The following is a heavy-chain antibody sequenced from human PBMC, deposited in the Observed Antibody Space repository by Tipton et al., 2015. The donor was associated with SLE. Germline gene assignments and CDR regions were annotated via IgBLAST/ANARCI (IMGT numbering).Heavy chain of an antibody. J-gene: IGHJ4*02. CDR3: AADGDGSTWTARVHN. CDR2: IWSDGSTK. CDR1: GFTSGSIFSDYA. Sequence: QLVQSGGGVVQPGRSLRLSCAASGFTSGSIFSDYAMHWVRQAPGKGLHWVAQIWSDGSTKYYADSVTGRFTISRDNSRNTVYLQMDSLRDDDTAVYFCAADGDGSTWTARVHNWGQGVLVTVSS. D-gene: IGHD6-13*01. V-gene: IGHV3-33*03.